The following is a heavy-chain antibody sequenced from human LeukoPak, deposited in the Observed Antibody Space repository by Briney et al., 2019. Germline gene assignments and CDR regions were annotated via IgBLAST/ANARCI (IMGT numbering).Heavy chain of an antibody. CDR2: ISYDGSNK. D-gene: IGHD4-23*01. CDR1: GFTFSSYG. CDR3: ARGYGGNSAAFDI. J-gene: IGHJ3*02. V-gene: IGHV3-30*19. Sequence: GGSLRLSCAASGFTFSSYGMHWVRQAPGTGLEWVALISYDGSNKNYADSVKGRFTISRDNSKNILYLQMNSLRVEDTAVYFCARGYGGNSAAFDIWGQGTMVTVSS.